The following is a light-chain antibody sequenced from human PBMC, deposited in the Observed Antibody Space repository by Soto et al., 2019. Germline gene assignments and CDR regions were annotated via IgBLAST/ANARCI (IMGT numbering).Light chain of an antibody. CDR3: QQYNNYPRT. CDR2: DAS. J-gene: IGKJ1*01. V-gene: IGKV1-5*01. Sequence: DIQMTQSPSTLSASVGDRVTITCRASQSISSWLAWYQQKVGKAPKLLIYDASNLESGVPSRFSGSGSGTEFTLIINSLQPDDFATYYCQQYNNYPRTFGQGTKVEVK. CDR1: QSISSW.